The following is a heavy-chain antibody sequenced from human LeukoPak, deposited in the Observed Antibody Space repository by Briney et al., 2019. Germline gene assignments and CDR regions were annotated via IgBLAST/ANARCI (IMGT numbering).Heavy chain of an antibody. D-gene: IGHD3-10*01. V-gene: IGHV3-23*01. CDR2: ISGSGGST. CDR1: GFTFSSYA. Sequence: GGSLRLSCAASGFTFSSYAMSWVRQAPGKGLEWVSAISGSGGSTYYADSVKGRFTISRDNSKNTLYLQMNSLRAEDTAVYYCAKDRVVLLWFGELLTGNAFDIWGQGTMVTVSS. J-gene: IGHJ3*02. CDR3: AKDRVVLLWFGELLTGNAFDI.